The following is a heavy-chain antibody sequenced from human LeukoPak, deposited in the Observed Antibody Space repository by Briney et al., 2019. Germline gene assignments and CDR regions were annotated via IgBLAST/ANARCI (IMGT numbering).Heavy chain of an antibody. J-gene: IGHJ4*02. Sequence: GGSLRLSCAASGFTFSSYSMNWVRQAPGKGLEWISYISSSSNTIYYADSVKGRFTISRDNAKNSLYLQRNGLRAEDTAVYYCARGATGDRLGYLGQGSLVTVSS. D-gene: IGHD7-27*01. CDR2: ISSSSNTI. CDR1: GFTFSSYS. V-gene: IGHV3-48*01. CDR3: ARGATGDRLGY.